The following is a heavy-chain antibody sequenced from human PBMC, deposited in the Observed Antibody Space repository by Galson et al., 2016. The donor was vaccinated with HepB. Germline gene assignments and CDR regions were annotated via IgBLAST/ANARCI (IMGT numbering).Heavy chain of an antibody. D-gene: IGHD3-10*01. Sequence: SLRLSCAASGFSFSTHGMHWVRQAPGKGLEWVAVITCDGSNKYHADYVKGRFTISRDNSKNTLYLQMNSLRTEDTAVYYCAKGQGYYYGLGRRDVAYVDSWGQGTQVTVSS. V-gene: IGHV3-30*18. CDR1: GFSFSTHG. CDR3: AKGQGYYYGLGRRDVAYVDS. CDR2: ITCDGSNK. J-gene: IGHJ4*02.